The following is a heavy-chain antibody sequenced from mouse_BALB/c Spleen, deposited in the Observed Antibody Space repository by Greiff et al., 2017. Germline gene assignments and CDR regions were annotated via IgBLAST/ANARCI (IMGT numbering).Heavy chain of an antibody. Sequence: VQLQQSGAELAKPGASVKMSCKASGYTFTSYWMHWVKQRPGQGLEWIGYINPSTGYTEYNQKFKDKATLTADKSSSTAYMQLSSLTSEDSAVYYCARGGTGDWYCDVWGAGTTVTVSS. J-gene: IGHJ1*01. D-gene: IGHD4-1*01. CDR1: GYTFTSYW. CDR3: ARGGTGDWYCDV. V-gene: IGHV1-7*01. CDR2: INPSTGYT.